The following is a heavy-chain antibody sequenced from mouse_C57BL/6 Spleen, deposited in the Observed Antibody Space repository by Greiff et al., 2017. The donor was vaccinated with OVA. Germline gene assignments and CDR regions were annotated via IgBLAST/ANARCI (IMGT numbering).Heavy chain of an antibody. CDR3: ARGGIYYDEGFAY. V-gene: IGHV1-53*01. D-gene: IGHD2-4*01. Sequence: QVQLKQSGTELVKPGASVKLSCKASGYTFTSYWMHWVKQRPGQGLEWIGNINPSNGGTNYNEKFKSKATLTVDKSSSTAYMQLSSLTSEDSAVYYCARGGIYYDEGFAYWGQGTLVTVSA. J-gene: IGHJ3*01. CDR1: GYTFTSYW. CDR2: INPSNGGT.